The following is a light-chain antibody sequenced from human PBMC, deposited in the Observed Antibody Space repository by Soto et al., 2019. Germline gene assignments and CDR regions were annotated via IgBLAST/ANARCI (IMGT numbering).Light chain of an antibody. CDR3: QQYRNWPPLT. CDR1: RNVDSN. CDR2: DAS. J-gene: IGKJ4*01. V-gene: IGKV3-15*01. Sequence: IVMTQSPATLSVSPGERATLSCRASRNVDSNVAWYQQKPGQAPRLLIFDASTRATDIPTRFSGSGSGTEFTLTISSLQSEDFATYYCQQYRNWPPLTFGGGTKVEI.